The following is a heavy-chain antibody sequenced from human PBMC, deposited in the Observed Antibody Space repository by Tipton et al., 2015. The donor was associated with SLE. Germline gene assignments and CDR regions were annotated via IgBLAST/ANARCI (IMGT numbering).Heavy chain of an antibody. J-gene: IGHJ4*02. CDR1: GFTFSSYA. V-gene: IGHV3-30-3*01. Sequence: SLRLSCAASGFTFSSYAMHWVRQAPGKGLEWVAVISYDGSNKYYADSVKGRFTISRDNSKNTLYLQMNSLRAEDTAVYYCARDSGSVVEDYWGQGTLVTVSS. CDR3: ARDSGSVVEDY. D-gene: IGHD1-26*01. CDR2: ISYDGSNK.